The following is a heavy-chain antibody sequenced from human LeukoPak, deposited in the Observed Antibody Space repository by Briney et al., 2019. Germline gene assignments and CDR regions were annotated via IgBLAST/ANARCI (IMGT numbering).Heavy chain of an antibody. Sequence: ASVKVSCKASGGTFSSYAISWVRQAPGQGLEWMGWINPNSGGTNYAQKFQGRVTMTRDTSISTAYMELSRLRSDDTAVYYCARDYDIINYYFDYWGQGTLVTVSS. CDR1: GGTFSSYA. J-gene: IGHJ4*02. D-gene: IGHD3-9*01. V-gene: IGHV1-2*02. CDR3: ARDYDIINYYFDY. CDR2: INPNSGGT.